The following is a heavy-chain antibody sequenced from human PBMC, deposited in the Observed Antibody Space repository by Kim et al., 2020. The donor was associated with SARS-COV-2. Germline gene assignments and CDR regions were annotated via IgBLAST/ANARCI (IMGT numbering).Heavy chain of an antibody. V-gene: IGHV4-39*07. CDR1: GGSISSSSYY. D-gene: IGHD3-22*01. CDR2: IYYSGRT. J-gene: IGHJ4*02. CDR3: ARGYYDSSGYYFDY. Sequence: SETLSLTCTVSGGSISSSSYYWGRIRQPPGKGLEWIGSIYYSGRTYYNPSLKSRVTISIDTSKNQFSLKLSSVTAAATAVYYCARGYYDSSGYYFDYWGQGTLVTVSS.